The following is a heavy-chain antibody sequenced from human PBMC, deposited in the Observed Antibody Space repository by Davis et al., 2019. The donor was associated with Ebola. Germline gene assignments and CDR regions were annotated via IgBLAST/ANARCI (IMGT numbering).Heavy chain of an antibody. D-gene: IGHD6-19*01. CDR3: ARDEAITVAGSINWYFDL. CDR2: IKQDGSEK. V-gene: IGHV3-7*01. Sequence: GESLKISCAASGFTFSSYWMSWVRQAPGKGLEWVANIKQDGSEKYYVDSVKGRFTISRDNAKSSLYLQMNSLRAEDTAVYYCARDEAITVAGSINWYFDLWGRGTLVPVSS. CDR1: GFTFSSYW. J-gene: IGHJ2*01.